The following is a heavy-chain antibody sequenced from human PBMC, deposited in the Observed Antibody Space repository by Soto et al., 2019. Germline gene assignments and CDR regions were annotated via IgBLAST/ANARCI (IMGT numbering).Heavy chain of an antibody. CDR1: SDSISSGNW. D-gene: IGHD4-17*01. CDR3: ARHGDPCYFDY. Sequence: QVQLQESGPGLVEPSGTLSLTCAVSSDSISSGNWWSWVRQPPGKGLEWIGEIWRSGTTNYNPSLKSRVTMSVDKSKNQFSLRLNSVTAADTAVYYCARHGDPCYFDYWGQGTLVTVSS. J-gene: IGHJ4*02. V-gene: IGHV4-4*02. CDR2: IWRSGTT.